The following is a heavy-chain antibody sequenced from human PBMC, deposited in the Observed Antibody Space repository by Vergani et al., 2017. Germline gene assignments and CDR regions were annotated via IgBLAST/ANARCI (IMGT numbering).Heavy chain of an antibody. Sequence: EVQLVESGGVVVRPGGSLRLSCVASGFTFEDYGMSWVRQAPGKGLEWVSGINWNEDSIVYADSVKGRFTITRDNAKNSLYLQMNSLRVEDTALYFCAREGGDQYPKGDCWGEGMLVTVSS. CDR1: GFTFEDYG. CDR2: INWNEDSI. D-gene: IGHD2-2*01. J-gene: IGHJ4*02. V-gene: IGHV3-20*04. CDR3: AREGGDQYPKGDC.